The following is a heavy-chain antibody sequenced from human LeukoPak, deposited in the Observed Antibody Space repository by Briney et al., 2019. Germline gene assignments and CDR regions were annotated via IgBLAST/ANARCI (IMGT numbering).Heavy chain of an antibody. Sequence: PGGSLRLSCAASGFTFSSYWMHWVRQAPGKGLVWVSRINSDGSTTTYADSVKGRFTISRDNAKNSLYLQMNSLRAEDTALYYCAKDTPGYSSSPRAFDIWGQGTMVTVSS. V-gene: IGHV3-74*03. D-gene: IGHD6-13*01. CDR1: GFTFSSYW. CDR3: AKDTPGYSSSPRAFDI. J-gene: IGHJ3*02. CDR2: INSDGSTT.